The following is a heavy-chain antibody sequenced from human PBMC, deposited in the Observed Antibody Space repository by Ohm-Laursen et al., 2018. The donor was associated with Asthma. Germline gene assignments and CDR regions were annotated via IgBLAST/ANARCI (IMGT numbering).Heavy chain of an antibody. J-gene: IGHJ6*02. Sequence: SLRLSCAASGFTFRSYAMHWVRQAPGKGLEWVAVGGSYYDGGLKYYADSVNGRFTVSRDDSKNTLYLQMNSLRAEDTAVYYCAKDPVNDYGDYYYGMDVWGQGTTVTVSS. V-gene: IGHV3-30-3*01. D-gene: IGHD4-17*01. CDR3: AKDPVNDYGDYYYGMDV. CDR1: GFTFRSYA. CDR2: GGSYYDGGLK.